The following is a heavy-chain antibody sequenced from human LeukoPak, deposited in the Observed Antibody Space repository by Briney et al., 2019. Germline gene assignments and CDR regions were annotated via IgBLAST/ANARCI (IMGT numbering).Heavy chain of an antibody. V-gene: IGHV3-53*01. Sequence: PGGSLRLSCAASGFTFSSYAMSWVRQAPGKGLEWVSVIYSGGSTYYADSVKGRFTISRDNSKNTLYLQMNSLRAEDTAVYYCARSREADFDYWGQGTLVTVSS. J-gene: IGHJ4*02. D-gene: IGHD1-26*01. CDR3: ARSREADFDY. CDR1: GFTFSSYA. CDR2: IYSGGST.